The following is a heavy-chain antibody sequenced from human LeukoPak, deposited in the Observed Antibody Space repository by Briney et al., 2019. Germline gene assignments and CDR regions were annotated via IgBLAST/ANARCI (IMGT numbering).Heavy chain of an antibody. CDR3: ARVARYSSSWYFPDY. CDR2: IYYTGST. V-gene: IGHV4-59*01. D-gene: IGHD6-13*01. J-gene: IGHJ4*02. CDR1: GGSISNYY. Sequence: PSETLSLTCAVSGGSISNYYWSWIRQPPGKGLEWIGYIYYTGSTNYNPSLKSRVTISVDMSKNQFSLKLSSVTAADTAVYYCARVARYSSSWYFPDYWGQGTLVTVSS.